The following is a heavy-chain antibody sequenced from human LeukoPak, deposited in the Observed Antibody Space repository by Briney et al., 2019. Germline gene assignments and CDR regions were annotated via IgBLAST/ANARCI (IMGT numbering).Heavy chain of an antibody. V-gene: IGHV1-69-2*01. CDR2: IDPEDDET. J-gene: IGHJ3*01. Sequence: ASVKVSCKASGYTFSDYYIHWVQRAPGKGLQWMGYIDPEDDETTFADNFQGRVTLTVDPSIDTAFMELSSLRYDDTAVYYCASWPYFVRDPNLVSAFDVWGQGTMVTVSS. CDR1: GYTFSDYY. CDR3: ASWPYFVRDPNLVSAFDV. D-gene: IGHD3-9*01.